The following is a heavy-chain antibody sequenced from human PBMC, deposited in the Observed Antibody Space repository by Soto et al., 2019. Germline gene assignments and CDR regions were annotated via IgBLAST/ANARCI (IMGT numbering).Heavy chain of an antibody. D-gene: IGHD6-6*01. CDR3: ARAGQYSSSSAWFDP. CDR1: GGSISRYY. J-gene: IGHJ5*02. CDR2: IYYSGST. Sequence: SETLSLTCTVSGGSISRYYWSWIRRPPGKGLEWIGYIYYSGSTNYNPSLKSRVTISVDTSKNQFSLKLSSVTAADTAVYYCARAGQYSSSSAWFDPLGQGTLVTVSS. V-gene: IGHV4-59*01.